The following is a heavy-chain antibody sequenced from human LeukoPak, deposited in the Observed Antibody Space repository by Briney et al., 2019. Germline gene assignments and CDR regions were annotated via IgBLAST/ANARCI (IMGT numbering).Heavy chain of an antibody. J-gene: IGHJ4*02. Sequence: ASVKVSCKASGYTFTSYGISWARQAPGQGLEWMGWISAYNGNTNYAQRLQGRVTMTTDTSTSTAYMELRSLRSDDTAVYYCVTAAGTYFDYWGQGTLVTVSS. V-gene: IGHV1-18*04. D-gene: IGHD6-19*01. CDR2: ISAYNGNT. CDR3: VTAAGTYFDY. CDR1: GYTFTSYG.